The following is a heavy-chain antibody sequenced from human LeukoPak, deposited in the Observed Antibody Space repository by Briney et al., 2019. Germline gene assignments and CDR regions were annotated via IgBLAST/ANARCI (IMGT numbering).Heavy chain of an antibody. CDR1: GYTFTSYY. V-gene: IGHV1-46*01. CDR3: ARDYEYSSSSGYYYYYMDV. D-gene: IGHD6-6*01. J-gene: IGHJ6*03. Sequence: ASVKVSSKASGYTFTSYYMHWVRQAPGQGLEWMGIINPSGGSTSYAQKFQGRVTMTRDTSTSTVYMELSSLRSEDTAVYYCARDYEYSSSSGYYYYYMDVWGKGTTVTVSS. CDR2: INPSGGST.